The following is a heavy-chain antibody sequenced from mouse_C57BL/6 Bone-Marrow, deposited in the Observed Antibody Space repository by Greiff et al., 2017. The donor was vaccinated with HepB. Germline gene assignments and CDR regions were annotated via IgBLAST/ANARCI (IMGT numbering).Heavy chain of an antibody. CDR3: ANYYGTSWLAY. Sequence: EVKLVESGPVLVKPGASVKLSCKASGYTFTDYYMNWVKQSHGKSLEWIGVINPYNGGTSYNQKFKGKATLTVDKSSSTAYMELNSLTSEDSAVYYCANYYGTSWLAYWGQGTLVTVSA. V-gene: IGHV1-19*01. J-gene: IGHJ3*01. D-gene: IGHD1-1*01. CDR2: INPYNGGT. CDR1: GYTFTDYY.